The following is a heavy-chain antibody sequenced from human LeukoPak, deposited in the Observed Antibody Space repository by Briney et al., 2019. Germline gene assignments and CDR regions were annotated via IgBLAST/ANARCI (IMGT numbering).Heavy chain of an antibody. J-gene: IGHJ6*02. D-gene: IGHD5-12*01. CDR1: GYTFTSYG. CDR2: ISAYNGNT. Sequence: ASVKVSCKASGYTFTSYGISWVRQAPGQGLEWMGWISAYNGNTNYAQKLQGRVTMTTDTSTSTAYMELRSLRSDDTAVYYCAGLDGGYEYYYYGMDVWGQGTTVTVSS. V-gene: IGHV1-18*01. CDR3: AGLDGGYEYYYYGMDV.